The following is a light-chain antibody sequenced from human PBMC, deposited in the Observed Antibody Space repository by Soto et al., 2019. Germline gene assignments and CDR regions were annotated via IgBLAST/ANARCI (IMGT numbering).Light chain of an antibody. CDR2: DVS. CDR3: QQYNNWPFS. J-gene: IGKJ5*01. CDR1: QGFTTN. V-gene: IGKV3-15*01. Sequence: EILMTQSPATLSVSPGERVTLSCRAGQGFTTNFALYHKKSFQSPMLLIYDVSSRATGVPSRFSGTGSETDFTLTISGLQSEDSAIYFCQQYNNWPFSFGPGTRLEI.